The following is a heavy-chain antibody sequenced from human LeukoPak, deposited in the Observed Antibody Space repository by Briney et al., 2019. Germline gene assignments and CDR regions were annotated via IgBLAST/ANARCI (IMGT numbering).Heavy chain of an antibody. CDR1: GFTFDDYG. CDR2: INWNGGST. Sequence: GGSLRLSCAASGFTFDDYGTSWVRQAPGKGLEWVSGINWNGGSTGYADSVKGRFTISRDNAKNSLYLQMNNLRAEDTALYYCATFTWPEYQLPPGYMDVWGKGTTVTVSS. J-gene: IGHJ6*03. CDR3: ATFTWPEYQLPPGYMDV. V-gene: IGHV3-20*04. D-gene: IGHD2-2*01.